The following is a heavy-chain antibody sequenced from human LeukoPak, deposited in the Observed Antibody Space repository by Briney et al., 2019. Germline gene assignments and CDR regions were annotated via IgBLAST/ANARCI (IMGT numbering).Heavy chain of an antibody. V-gene: IGHV4-30-2*01. CDR3: AGGEAARVGTGAFDI. Sequence: SETLSLTCTVSGGSISSGGYYWSWIRQPPGKGLEWIGYIYHSGSTYYNPSLKSRVTISVDRSKNQFSLKLSSVTAADTAVYYCAGGEAARVGTGAFDIWGQGTMVTVSS. D-gene: IGHD6-6*01. CDR2: IYHSGST. J-gene: IGHJ3*02. CDR1: GGSISSGGYY.